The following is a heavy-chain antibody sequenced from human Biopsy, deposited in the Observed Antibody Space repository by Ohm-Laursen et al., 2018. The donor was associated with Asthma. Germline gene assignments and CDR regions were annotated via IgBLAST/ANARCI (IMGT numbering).Heavy chain of an antibody. J-gene: IGHJ4*02. Sequence: SLRLSCTASGFAFRSHAMHWARQAPGKGLEWVAVVSYDGGVAHYADSMKGRFTISRDNAKSTLYLQMNRLRTDDTAVYYCAKRRGYSNLTDFDHWGQGTLVTVSS. CDR2: VSYDGGVA. V-gene: IGHV3-30*18. CDR3: AKRRGYSNLTDFDH. D-gene: IGHD4-11*01. CDR1: GFAFRSHA.